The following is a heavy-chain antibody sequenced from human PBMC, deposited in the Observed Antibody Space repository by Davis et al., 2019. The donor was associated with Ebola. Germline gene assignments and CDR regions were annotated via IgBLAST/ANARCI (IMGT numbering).Heavy chain of an antibody. CDR2: INAGNGNT. CDR1: GYTFTSYA. J-gene: IGHJ4*02. D-gene: IGHD4-17*01. CDR3: ARDPTHYYGDNDFDY. V-gene: IGHV1-3*01. Sequence: AASVKVSCKASGYTFTSYAMHWVRQAPAQRLEWMGWINAGNGNTKYSQKFQGRVTITRDTSASTAYMELSSLRSEDTAVYYCARDPTHYYGDNDFDYWGQGTLVTVSS.